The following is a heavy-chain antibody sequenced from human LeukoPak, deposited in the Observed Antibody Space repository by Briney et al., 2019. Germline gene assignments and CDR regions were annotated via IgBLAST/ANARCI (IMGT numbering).Heavy chain of an antibody. CDR3: ARDLAEYGCNSADY. CDR1: GGTFSSYA. Sequence: SVKVSCKASGGTFSSYAISWVRQAPGQGLEWMGGIIPIFGTANYAQKFQGRVTITADESTSTAYMELSSLRSEDTAVYYCARDLAEYGCNSADYWGQGTLVTVSS. D-gene: IGHD4-23*01. J-gene: IGHJ4*02. V-gene: IGHV1-69*13. CDR2: IIPIFGTA.